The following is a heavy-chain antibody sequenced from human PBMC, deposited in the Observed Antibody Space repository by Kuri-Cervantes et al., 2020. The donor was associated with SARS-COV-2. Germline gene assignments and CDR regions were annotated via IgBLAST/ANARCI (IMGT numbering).Heavy chain of an antibody. J-gene: IGHJ6*02. CDR2: IYTSGST. Sequence: SETLSLTCTVSGGSISSYYWSWIRQPAGKGLEWIGRIYTSGSTNYNPSLKSRVTMSVNTSKNQFSLKLSSVTAADTAVYYCARGLGYHALWNYYYYGMDVWGQGTTVTVSS. CDR3: ARGLGYHALWNYYYYGMDV. CDR1: GGSISSYY. V-gene: IGHV4-4*07. D-gene: IGHD6-25*01.